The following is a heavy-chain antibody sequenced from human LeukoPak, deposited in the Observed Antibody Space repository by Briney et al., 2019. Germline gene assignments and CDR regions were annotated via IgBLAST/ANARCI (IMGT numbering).Heavy chain of an antibody. V-gene: IGHV1-3*01. CDR1: GYTFTSYA. J-gene: IGHJ5*02. D-gene: IGHD3-3*01. Sequence: ASVKVSCKASGYTFTSYAMHWVRQAPGQRLEWMGWINAGNGNTKYSQKFQGRVTITRDTSASTAYMELSSLRSEDTAVYYCARDLVYDFWSGYQRYNWFDPWGQGTLVTVSS. CDR3: ARDLVYDFWSGYQRYNWFDP. CDR2: INAGNGNT.